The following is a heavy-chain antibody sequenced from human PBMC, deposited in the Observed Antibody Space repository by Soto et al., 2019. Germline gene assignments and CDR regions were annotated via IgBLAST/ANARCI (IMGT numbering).Heavy chain of an antibody. CDR2: IYHSGST. J-gene: IGHJ4*02. V-gene: IGHV4-4*02. CDR1: SGSISSSNW. D-gene: IGHD2-2*01. Sequence: SETLSLTCAVSSGSISSSNWWSWVRQPPGKGLEWIGEIYHSGSTNYNPSLKSRVTISVDKSKNQFSLKLSSVTAADTAVYYCARLARVPAAMRHFDYWGQGTLVTVSS. CDR3: ARLARVPAAMRHFDY.